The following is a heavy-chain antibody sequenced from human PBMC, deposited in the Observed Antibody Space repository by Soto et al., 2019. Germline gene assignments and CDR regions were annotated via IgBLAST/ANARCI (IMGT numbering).Heavy chain of an antibody. J-gene: IGHJ6*02. CDR2: INHSGST. CDR3: ARVWVSSSWHYYYYYGMAV. CDR1: GGSFSGYY. V-gene: IGHV4-34*01. Sequence: QVQLQQWGAGLLKPSETLSLTCAVYGGSFSGYYWSWIRQPPGKGLEWIGEINHSGSTNYNPSLKSRVTISVDTSKNQFSLKLSSVTAADTAVYYCARVWVSSSWHYYYYYGMAVWGQGTTVTVSS. D-gene: IGHD6-13*01.